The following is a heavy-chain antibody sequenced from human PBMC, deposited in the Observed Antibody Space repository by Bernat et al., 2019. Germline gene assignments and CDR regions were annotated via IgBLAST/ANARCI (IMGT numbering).Heavy chain of an antibody. CDR2: INPYGGST. CDR3: ARAEYGDSPFDY. V-gene: IGHV1-46*01. D-gene: IGHD4-17*01. J-gene: IGHJ4*02. CDR1: GYTFSSYY. Sequence: QVQLVQSGAEVKKPGASVKVSCKTSGYTFSSYYMHWVRHAPGQGLEWLGIINPYGGSTSYAQKFQGRVTMTRDTSMSTVYMDLSSLRSDDTAVYFCARAEYGDSPFDYWGQGTQVTVSS.